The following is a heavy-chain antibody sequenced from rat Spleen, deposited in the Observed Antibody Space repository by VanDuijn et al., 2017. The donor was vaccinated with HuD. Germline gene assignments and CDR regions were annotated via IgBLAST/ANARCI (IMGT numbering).Heavy chain of an antibody. Sequence: EVQLVESGGGLVQPGRSLELSCAASGFTFSDYYMVWVRQASTQALEWVATIGTKGSITYYRDSVKGRFTISRDKAKSSLYLQMNSLRSEDMATYSCTRGDRYNYYFDYWGQGVMVTVSS. J-gene: IGHJ2*01. CDR3: TRGDRYNYYFDY. D-gene: IGHD1-5*01. CDR2: IGTKGSIT. V-gene: IGHV5-20*01. CDR1: GFTFSDYY.